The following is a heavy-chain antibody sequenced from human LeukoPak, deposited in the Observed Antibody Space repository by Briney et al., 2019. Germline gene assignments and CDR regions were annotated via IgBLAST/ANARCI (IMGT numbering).Heavy chain of an antibody. J-gene: IGHJ4*02. CDR1: GFTFSSYS. CDR2: ISSSSSYI. CDR3: PKLSAAGYYFDY. D-gene: IGHD6-13*01. Sequence: GGSLRLSCAASGFTFSSYSMNWVRQAPGKGLEWVSSISSSSSYIYYADSVKGRFTISRDNAKNSLYLQMNSLRAEDTAVYYCPKLSAAGYYFDYWGQGTLVTVSS. V-gene: IGHV3-21*01.